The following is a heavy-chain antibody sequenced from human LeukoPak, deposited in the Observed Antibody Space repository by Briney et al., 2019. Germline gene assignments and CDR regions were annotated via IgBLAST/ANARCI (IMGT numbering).Heavy chain of an antibody. CDR1: GFTFSSYW. V-gene: IGHV3-7*01. D-gene: IGHD3-10*01. Sequence: GGSLRLSCAASGFTFSSYWMSWVRQAPGKGLEGVANIKQDGSEKYYVDSVKGRFTISRDNAKNSLYLQMNSLRAEDTAVYYCARALFGGSYGMDVWGQGTTVTVSS. CDR2: IKQDGSEK. CDR3: ARALFGGSYGMDV. J-gene: IGHJ6*02.